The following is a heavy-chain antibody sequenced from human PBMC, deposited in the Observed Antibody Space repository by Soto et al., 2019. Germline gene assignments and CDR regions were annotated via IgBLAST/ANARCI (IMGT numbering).Heavy chain of an antibody. D-gene: IGHD2-15*01. CDR3: AKNGCSYPACYPYYYYVDV. V-gene: IGHV3-23*01. Sequence: EVQLLESGGGLVQPGGSLRLSCAASGFRLSDSAVSWVRQAPGKGLEWVSSLTVTGDSAFYSDSGKGLFTISRDISKSTLYLQINSLRAEDTAVYYCAKNGCSYPACYPYYYYVDVWRRGTTVTVSS. CDR1: GFRLSDSA. CDR2: LTVTGDSA. J-gene: IGHJ6*03.